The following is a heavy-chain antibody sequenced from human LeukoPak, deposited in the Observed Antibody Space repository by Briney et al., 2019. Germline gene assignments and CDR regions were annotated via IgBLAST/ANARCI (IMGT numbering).Heavy chain of an antibody. V-gene: IGHV7-4-1*02. CDR3: ASRTYSYGLSP. Sequence: ASVKVSCKASGYTFTTYAMNWVRQAPGQGLEWMGYINTAVGNPMYAQDFTGRFLFSVDTSVSTAYLQITNLTAEDTALYYCASRTYSYGLSPWGQGTLVTVS. CDR2: INTAVGNP. D-gene: IGHD2-15*01. J-gene: IGHJ5*02. CDR1: GYTFTTYA.